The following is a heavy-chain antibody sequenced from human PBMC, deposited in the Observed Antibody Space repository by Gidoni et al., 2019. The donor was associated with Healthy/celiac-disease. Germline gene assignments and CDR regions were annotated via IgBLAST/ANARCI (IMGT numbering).Heavy chain of an antibody. CDR1: GFTFSSYD. D-gene: IGHD6-19*01. J-gene: IGHJ3*02. CDR2: IGTAGDT. V-gene: IGHV3-13*04. CDR3: ARRSGWYDAFDI. Sequence: EVQLGESGGGLVQPGGSLRLPCPASGFTFSSYDMHWVRQAKGKGLEWVSAIGTAGDTYYPGSVKSRFTIARENAKNSLYLQMNSLRAGDTAVYYCARRSGWYDAFDIWGQGTMVTVSS.